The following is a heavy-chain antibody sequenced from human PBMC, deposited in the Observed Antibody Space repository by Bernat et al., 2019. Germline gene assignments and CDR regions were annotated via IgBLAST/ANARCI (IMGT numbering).Heavy chain of an antibody. Sequence: QVQLQQWGAGLLKPSETLSLTFAVYGGSFSGYYWIWIRQPPGKGLGWIGEINHSGSTNYNPSLKSRVTISVDTSKNQFSRKLSSVTAADTAVYYCARGRDRRAAAGTLGFDYWGQGTLVTVSS. CDR2: INHSGST. CDR1: GGSFSGYY. CDR3: ARGRDRRAAAGTLGFDY. D-gene: IGHD6-13*01. V-gene: IGHV4-34*01. J-gene: IGHJ4*02.